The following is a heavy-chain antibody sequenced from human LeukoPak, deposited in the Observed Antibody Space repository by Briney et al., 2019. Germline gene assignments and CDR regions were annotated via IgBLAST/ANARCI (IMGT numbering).Heavy chain of an antibody. CDR2: IYPGDSDT. J-gene: IGHJ4*02. D-gene: IGHD6-19*01. CDR3: ARRSSGWYYFDY. CDR1: GYTFTTYW. Sequence: RGESLKISCKGSGYTFTTYWIGWVRQMPGKGLEWMGIIYPGDSDTRYSPAFEGQVTISVDKSMSTAYLQWSSLKASDSAMYYCARRSSGWYYFDYWGQGTLVTVSS. V-gene: IGHV5-51*01.